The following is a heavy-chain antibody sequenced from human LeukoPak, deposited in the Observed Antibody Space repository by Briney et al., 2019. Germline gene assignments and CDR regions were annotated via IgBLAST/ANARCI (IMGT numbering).Heavy chain of an antibody. Sequence: PSVKVSCKASGYTFTSYDINWVRQATGQELECMGWMNPNSGYTGYAQKFQGRVTMTRNTSINTAYMELSNLRSEDTAVYYCATISSGWHSDEYWGQGTLVTVSS. CDR3: ATISSGWHSDEY. V-gene: IGHV1-8*01. CDR2: MNPNSGYT. J-gene: IGHJ4*02. CDR1: GYTFTSYD. D-gene: IGHD6-19*01.